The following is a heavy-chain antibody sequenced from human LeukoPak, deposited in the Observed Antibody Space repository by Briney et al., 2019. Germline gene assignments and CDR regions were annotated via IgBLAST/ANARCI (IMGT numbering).Heavy chain of an antibody. D-gene: IGHD6-19*01. CDR3: ARKNDGWYGGGVFY. CDR2: IYHSGST. J-gene: IGHJ4*02. CDR1: GYSISSGYY. Sequence: PSETLSLTCTVSGYSISSGYYWGWIWQPPGKGLDWIGSIYHSGSTYYNPSLKSRVTISVDTSKNQFSLKLSSVTAADTAVYYCARKNDGWYGGGVFYWGQGTLVTVSS. V-gene: IGHV4-38-2*02.